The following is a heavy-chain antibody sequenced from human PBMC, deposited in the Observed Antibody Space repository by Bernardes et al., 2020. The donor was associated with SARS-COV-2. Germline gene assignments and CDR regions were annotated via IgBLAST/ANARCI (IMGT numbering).Heavy chain of an antibody. V-gene: IGHV3-23*01. D-gene: IGHD1-26*01. CDR3: AKSRVIGNWYFDL. Sequence: GSLSLSCAASGFTFSSDGRFWVRPAPGKGLEWVSAISDSGGETFYADSMKGRFTIARDNSKNTLYLQMNSLRGEDTALYSCAKSRVIGNWYFDLWGRGTLVTVSS. CDR2: ISDSGGET. CDR1: GFTFSSDG. J-gene: IGHJ2*01.